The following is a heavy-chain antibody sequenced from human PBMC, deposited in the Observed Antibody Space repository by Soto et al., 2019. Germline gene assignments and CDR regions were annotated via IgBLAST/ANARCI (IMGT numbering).Heavy chain of an antibody. Sequence: GGSLRLSCAASGFTFSSYGMHWVRQAPGKGLEWVAVISYDGSNKYYADSVKGRFTISRDNSKNTLYLQMNSLRAEDTAVYYCAKVPLLWFGELSPGGYGMDVWGQGTTVTVSS. CDR2: ISYDGSNK. D-gene: IGHD3-10*01. CDR3: AKVPLLWFGELSPGGYGMDV. V-gene: IGHV3-30*18. J-gene: IGHJ6*02. CDR1: GFTFSSYG.